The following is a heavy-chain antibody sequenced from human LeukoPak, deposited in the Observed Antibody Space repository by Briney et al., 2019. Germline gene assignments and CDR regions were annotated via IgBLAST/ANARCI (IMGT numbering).Heavy chain of an antibody. CDR3: AKGEKVTWYGTDFDY. Sequence: HPGGSLRLSCAASGFTFSSYAMSWVRQAPGKGLEWVSAISGSGGSTYYADSVKGRFTISRDNSKNTLYLQMNSLRAEDTAVYYCAKGEKVTWYGTDFDYWGQGTLVTVSS. CDR2: ISGSGGST. CDR1: GFTFSSYA. J-gene: IGHJ4*02. D-gene: IGHD6-13*01. V-gene: IGHV3-23*01.